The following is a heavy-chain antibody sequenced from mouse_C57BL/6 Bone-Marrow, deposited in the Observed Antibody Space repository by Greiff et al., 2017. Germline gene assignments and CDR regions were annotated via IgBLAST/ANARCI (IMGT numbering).Heavy chain of an antibody. CDR1: GYTFTSYW. CDR3: ARDGYYGSSWYFDV. Sequence: QVQLQQPGAELVMPGASVKLSCKASGYTFTSYWMHWVKQRPGQGLEWIGEIDPSDSYTNYNQKFQGKSTLTVDQSSSTAYIQLSSLTSEDSSVYYCARDGYYGSSWYFDVWGTGTTVTVSS. J-gene: IGHJ1*03. CDR2: IDPSDSYT. V-gene: IGHV1-69*01. D-gene: IGHD1-1*01.